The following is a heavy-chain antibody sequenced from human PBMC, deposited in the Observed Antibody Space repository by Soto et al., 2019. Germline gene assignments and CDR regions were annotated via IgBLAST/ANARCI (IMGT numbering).Heavy chain of an antibody. CDR1: GFTSRITD. V-gene: IGHV3-13*05. CDR3: ARGPPRVRERTYYYRMDV. CDR2: IGDIDDP. D-gene: IGHD3-10*01. J-gene: IGHJ6*02. Sequence: EVQLVESGGGLAQPGGPRSFSFPPSGFTSRITDMPGVPQTTGKGLEWVSGIGDIDDPYYADSVKGRFTISREIAKNSLYLQMDGLRAGDSAVYYCARGPPRVRERTYYYRMDVWGQGTTVTVSS.